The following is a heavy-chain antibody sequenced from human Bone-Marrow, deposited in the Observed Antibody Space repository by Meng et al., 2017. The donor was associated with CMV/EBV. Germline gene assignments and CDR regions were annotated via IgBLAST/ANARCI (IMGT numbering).Heavy chain of an antibody. Sequence: GGSLRLSCAVSGFTFETYWMSWVRQAPGKGLQWVADIKEDGSDKYYVDSVKGRFTISRDNAKKSLFLQMNSLRAEDSAVYYCARERGRNYADSWGQGTLVTVSS. CDR1: GFTFETYW. CDR3: ARERGRNYADS. V-gene: IGHV3-7*01. CDR2: IKEDGSDK. J-gene: IGHJ4*02. D-gene: IGHD4-11*01.